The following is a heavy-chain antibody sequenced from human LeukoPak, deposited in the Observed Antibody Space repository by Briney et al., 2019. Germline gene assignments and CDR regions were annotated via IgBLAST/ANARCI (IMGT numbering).Heavy chain of an antibody. Sequence: ASVKVSCTASVSTVTSYGVVYLRQAPGQGLEWLGWISVKTGNTSYSQKLQGRLTMTTDTSTTTAYMELRNLRSDDTAVYFCARDLNFGFDAFDIWGQGTMVAVSS. CDR3: ARDLNFGFDAFDI. J-gene: IGHJ3*02. CDR2: ISVKTGNT. CDR1: VSTVTSYG. D-gene: IGHD3-3*01. V-gene: IGHV1-18*01.